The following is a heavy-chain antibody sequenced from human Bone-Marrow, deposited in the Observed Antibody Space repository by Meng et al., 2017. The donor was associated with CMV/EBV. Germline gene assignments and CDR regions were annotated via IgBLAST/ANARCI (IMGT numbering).Heavy chain of an antibody. CDR2: ISWDGGST. D-gene: IGHD1-7*01. CDR3: AKGRGINWNYVGYGMDV. Sequence: GGSLRLSCAASGFTFDDYAMHWVRQAPGKGLEWVSLISWDGGSTYYADSVKGRFTISRDNSKNSLYLQMNSLRAEDTALYYCAKGRGINWNYVGYGMDVWGQGITVTVSS. CDR1: GFTFDDYA. J-gene: IGHJ6*02. V-gene: IGHV3-43D*03.